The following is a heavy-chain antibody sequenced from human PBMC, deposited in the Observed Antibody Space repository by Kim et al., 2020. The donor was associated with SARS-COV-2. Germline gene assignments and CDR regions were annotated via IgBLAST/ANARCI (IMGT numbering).Heavy chain of an antibody. CDR1: GGSISSGGYY. V-gene: IGHV4-31*03. CDR3: AIDPAGYYDSSGSPGAFDI. Sequence: SETLSLTCTVSGGSISSGGYYWSWIRQHPGKGLEWIGYIYYSGSTYYNPSLKSRVTISVDTSKNQFSLKLSSVTAADTAVYYCAIDPAGYYDSSGSPGAFDIWGQGEMVTVSS. D-gene: IGHD3-22*01. J-gene: IGHJ3*02. CDR2: IYYSGST.